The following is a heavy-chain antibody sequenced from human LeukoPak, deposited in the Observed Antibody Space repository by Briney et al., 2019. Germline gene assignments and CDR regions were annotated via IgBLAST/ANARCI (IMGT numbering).Heavy chain of an antibody. CDR1: GYSISSDYY. J-gene: IGHJ6*03. CDR2: IFHSGDT. D-gene: IGHD3-10*01. CDR3: ARGNAYGSWNLYYMDV. V-gene: IGHV4-38-2*02. Sequence: WETLSLTCTVSGYSISSDYYWGWIRQPPGMGLEWIGEIFHSGDTNYNPSLRRRVTISVDTSNNQFSLKLSSVTAADTAVYYCARGNAYGSWNLYYMDVWGKGTTVTV.